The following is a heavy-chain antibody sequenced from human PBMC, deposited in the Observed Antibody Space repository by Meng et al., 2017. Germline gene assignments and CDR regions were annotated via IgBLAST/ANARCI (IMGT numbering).Heavy chain of an antibody. V-gene: IGHV3-66*02. J-gene: IGHJ4*02. CDR3: ARQANRGSGWPKWNY. Sequence: GESLKISCAASGFTVSSNYMSWVRQAPGKGLEWVSVIYSGGSTYYADSVKGRFTISRDNSKNTLYLQMNSLRAEDTAVYYCARQANRGSGWPKWNYWGQGTLVTGYS. D-gene: IGHD6-19*01. CDR2: IYSGGST. CDR1: GFTVSSNY.